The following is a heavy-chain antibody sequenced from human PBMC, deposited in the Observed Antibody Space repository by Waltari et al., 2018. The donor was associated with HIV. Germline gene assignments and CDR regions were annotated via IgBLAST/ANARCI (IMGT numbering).Heavy chain of an antibody. Sequence: QVQLQESGPGLLKPSETLSLTCVVSGYSISSNYNWGWIRQPPGKELEWIGSVYHSGSTLHNPSLNSRVTISIDTSKSQFSLKLSSVTAADTAVYYCARAEVVPALFDLWGRGTLVTVSS. CDR2: VYHSGST. CDR3: ARAEVVPALFDL. D-gene: IGHD2-2*01. V-gene: IGHV4-38-2*01. J-gene: IGHJ2*01. CDR1: GYSISSNYN.